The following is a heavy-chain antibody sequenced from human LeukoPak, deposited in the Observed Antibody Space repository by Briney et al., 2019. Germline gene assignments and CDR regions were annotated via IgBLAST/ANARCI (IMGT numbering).Heavy chain of an antibody. V-gene: IGHV3-66*01. Sequence: GGSLRLSCAASGFTVSSTYMSWGRQAPGEGLEWVSVIYSGGATYSADSVKGRFTISRDSSKDTLDLQMISLRAEDTAVYYCARGVRDYSSGTYSHAFDIWGQGTVVTVSS. CDR2: IYSGGAT. CDR1: GFTVSSTY. CDR3: ARGVRDYSSGTYSHAFDI. J-gene: IGHJ3*02. D-gene: IGHD3-10*01.